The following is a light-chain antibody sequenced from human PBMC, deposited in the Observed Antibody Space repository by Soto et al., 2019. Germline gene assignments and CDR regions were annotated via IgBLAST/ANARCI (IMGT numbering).Light chain of an antibody. Sequence: DIQMTQSPSSLSASVGDRVTITCQASQDISNYLNWYQQKLGKAPKLLIYDASNLEPGVPSRFSGSGSGTDFTFTISSLQPEDIATYYCQQYDNLPLTFGGGTQLDIK. V-gene: IGKV1-33*01. CDR2: DAS. J-gene: IGKJ4*01. CDR3: QQYDNLPLT. CDR1: QDISNY.